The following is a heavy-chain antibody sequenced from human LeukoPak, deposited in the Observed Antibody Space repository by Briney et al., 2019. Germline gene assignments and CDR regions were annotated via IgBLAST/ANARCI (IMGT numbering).Heavy chain of an antibody. CDR1: GFTFSSYG. Sequence: GGSLRLSCAASGFTFSSYGMSWVRQAPGKGLEWVSAISGSGGSTYYADSVKGRFTISRDNSKNTLYLQMNSLRAEDTAVYYCAKGPRYFRDYYYYYMDVWGKGTTVTISS. V-gene: IGHV3-23*01. CDR2: ISGSGGST. CDR3: AKGPRYFRDYYYYYMDV. D-gene: IGHD1-14*01. J-gene: IGHJ6*03.